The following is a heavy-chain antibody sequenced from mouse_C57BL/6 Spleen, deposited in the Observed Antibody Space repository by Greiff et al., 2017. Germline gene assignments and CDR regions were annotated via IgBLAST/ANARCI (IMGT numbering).Heavy chain of an antibody. CDR2: IHPNSGST. D-gene: IGHD2-1*01. V-gene: IGHV1-64*01. CDR3: ASLYGNEWFAY. Sequence: QVQLQQPGAELVKPGASVKLSCKASGYTFTSYWMHWVKQRPGQGLEWIGMIHPNSGSTNYNEKFKSKDTLTVDKSSSTAYMQLSSPTSEDSAVXYCASLYGNEWFAYWGQGTLVTVSA. J-gene: IGHJ3*01. CDR1: GYTFTSYW.